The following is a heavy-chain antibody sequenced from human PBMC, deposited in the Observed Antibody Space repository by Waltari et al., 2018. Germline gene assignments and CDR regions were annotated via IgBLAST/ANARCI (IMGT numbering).Heavy chain of an antibody. CDR3: ARIRSGSYLFDY. D-gene: IGHD1-26*01. Sequence: QVTLKESGPALVKPTQTLTLTCTFSGFSLSTSGMRVSWIRQPPGKALEWLARIDWDDDKFYSTSLKTRLTISKDTSKNQVVLTMTNMDPVDTATYYCARIRSGSYLFDYWGQGTLVTVSS. V-gene: IGHV2-70*04. CDR2: IDWDDDK. J-gene: IGHJ4*02. CDR1: GFSLSTSGMR.